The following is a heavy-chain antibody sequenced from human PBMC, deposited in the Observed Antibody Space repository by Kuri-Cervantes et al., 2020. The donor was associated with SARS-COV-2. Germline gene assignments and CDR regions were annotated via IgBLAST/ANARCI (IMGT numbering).Heavy chain of an antibody. CDR2: INPSGGST. CDR3: ARSAVVPAAIPCRWFDP. D-gene: IGHD2-2*02. Sequence: ASVKVSCKASGYTFTSYYMHWVRQAPGQGLEWMGIINPSGGSTSYAQKFQGRVTMTRDTSTSTAYMELRSLRSDDTAVYYCARSAVVPAAIPCRWFDPWGQGTLVTVSS. V-gene: IGHV1-46*01. CDR1: GYTFTSYY. J-gene: IGHJ5*02.